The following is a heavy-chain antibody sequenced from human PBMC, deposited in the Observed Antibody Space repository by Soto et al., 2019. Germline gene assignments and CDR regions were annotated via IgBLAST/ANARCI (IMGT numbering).Heavy chain of an antibody. CDR1: GGTFSSYA. J-gene: IGHJ6*02. CDR3: ARDTVTAMSPYYYYYGMDV. D-gene: IGHD5-18*01. CDR2: IIPIFSTA. Sequence: SVKVSCKASGGTFSSYAISWVRQAPGQGLEWMGGIIPIFSTANYAQKFQGRVTITADESTSTAYMELSSLRSEDTAVYYCARDTVTAMSPYYYYYGMDVWGQGTTVTVSS. V-gene: IGHV1-69*13.